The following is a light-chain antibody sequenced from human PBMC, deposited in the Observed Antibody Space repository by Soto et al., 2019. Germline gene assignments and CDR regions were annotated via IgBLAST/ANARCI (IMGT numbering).Light chain of an antibody. CDR1: QSVSSSY. CDR2: RAS. V-gene: IGKV3-20*01. Sequence: ELVLTQSPATLSLSPGERATLSCRASQSVSSSYLAWYQQKPGQALRLLIYRASSRATGIPDRFSGSGSGTDFTLTISRLEPEDFAVYYCQQYGSLITFGQGTRLEIK. CDR3: QQYGSLIT. J-gene: IGKJ5*01.